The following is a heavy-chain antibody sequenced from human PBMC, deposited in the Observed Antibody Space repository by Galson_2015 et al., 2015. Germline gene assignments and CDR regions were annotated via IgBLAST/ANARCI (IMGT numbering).Heavy chain of an antibody. CDR3: TTYSSSWYPGGFDY. D-gene: IGHD6-13*01. V-gene: IGHV3-73*01. CDR1: GFTLSGSA. J-gene: IGHJ4*02. CDR2: IRSKANGYAT. Sequence: SLRLSCAASGFTLSGSAMHWVRQASGKGLEWVGRIRSKANGYATAYAASVKGRFTISRDDSKNTAYLQMNSLKTEDTAVYYCTTYSSSWYPGGFDYRGQGTLVTVSS.